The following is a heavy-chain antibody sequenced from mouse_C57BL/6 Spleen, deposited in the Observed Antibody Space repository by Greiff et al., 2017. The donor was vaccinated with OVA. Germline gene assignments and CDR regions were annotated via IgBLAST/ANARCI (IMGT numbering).Heavy chain of an antibody. CDR2: IWSGGST. CDR3: ARPFYSNFYAMDY. CDR1: GFSLTSYG. D-gene: IGHD2-5*01. V-gene: IGHV2-2*01. Sequence: QVHVKQSGPGLVQPSQSLSITCTVSGFSLTSYGVHWVRQSPGKGLEWLGVIWSGGSTDYNAAFISRLSISKDNSKSQVFFKMNSLQADDTAIYYCARPFYSNFYAMDYWGQGTSVTVSS. J-gene: IGHJ4*01.